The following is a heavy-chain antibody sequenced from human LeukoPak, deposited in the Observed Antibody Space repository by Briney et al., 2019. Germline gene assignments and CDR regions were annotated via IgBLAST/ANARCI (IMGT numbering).Heavy chain of an antibody. CDR1: GGSFSGYY. Sequence: SETLSLTCAVYGGSFSGYYWSWIRQPPGKGLEWIGEINHSGSTNYNPSLKSRVTISVDASKNQFPLKLSSVTAADTAVYYCARDYDFWSGYYTFDYWGQGTLVTVSS. CDR3: ARDYDFWSGYYTFDY. V-gene: IGHV4-34*01. J-gene: IGHJ4*02. CDR2: INHSGST. D-gene: IGHD3-3*01.